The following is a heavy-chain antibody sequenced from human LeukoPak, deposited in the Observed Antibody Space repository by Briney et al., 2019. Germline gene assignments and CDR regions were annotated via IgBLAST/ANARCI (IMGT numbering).Heavy chain of an antibody. CDR2: INPSGGST. V-gene: IGHV1-46*01. J-gene: IGHJ4*02. CDR1: GYTFTSYY. Sequence: ASVKVSCKASGYTFTSYYMHWVRQAPGQGLEWMGIINPSGGSTSYAQKFQGRVTMTRDMSTSTVYMELSSLRSEDTAVYYCARGSPTTVTTAGFDYWGQGTLVTVSS. CDR3: ARGSPTTVTTAGFDY. D-gene: IGHD4-17*01.